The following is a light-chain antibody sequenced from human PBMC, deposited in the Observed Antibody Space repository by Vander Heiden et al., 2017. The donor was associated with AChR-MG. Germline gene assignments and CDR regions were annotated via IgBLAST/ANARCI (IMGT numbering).Light chain of an antibody. V-gene: IGLV1-40*01. CDR1: SSNIGANYA. CDR2: GNAKLS. J-gene: IGLJ3*02. Sequence: SVLTQPPSMSGAPGQTVTISCTGTSSNIGANYAVHWYQQLPGTAPKLLIYGNAKLSNRPSGVPDRFFGSVSGTSASLVITGLQAEDEADYYCQSYDTSLSARVCGGGTKLTVL. CDR3: QSYDTSLSARV.